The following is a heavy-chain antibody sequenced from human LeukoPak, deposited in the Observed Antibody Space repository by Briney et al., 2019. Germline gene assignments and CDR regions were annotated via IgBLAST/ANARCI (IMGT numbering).Heavy chain of an antibody. CDR1: GYTFTGYY. CDR2: IIPILGIA. J-gene: IGHJ3*02. V-gene: IGHV1-69*04. D-gene: IGHD3-3*01. CDR3: ARAGRFLDAFDI. Sequence: ASVKVSCKASGYTFTGYYMHWVRQAPGQGLEWMGRIIPILGIANYAQKFQGRVTITADKSTSTAYMELSSLRSEDTAVYYCARAGRFLDAFDIWGQGTMVTVSS.